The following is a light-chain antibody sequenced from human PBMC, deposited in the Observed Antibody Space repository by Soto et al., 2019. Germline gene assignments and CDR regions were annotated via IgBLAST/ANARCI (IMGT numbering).Light chain of an antibody. CDR1: QSVGSSS. V-gene: IGKV3-20*01. J-gene: IGKJ4*01. CDR2: DIS. CDR3: QQFGSSQGA. Sequence: VLTQSPDTLSLSPGERATLSCRASQSVGSSSLGWYQQKPGQAPRLVIFDISNRATGIPDRFSGSGSGTDCTLTISRLEPEDFAVYYCQQFGSSQGAFGGGTKVDIK.